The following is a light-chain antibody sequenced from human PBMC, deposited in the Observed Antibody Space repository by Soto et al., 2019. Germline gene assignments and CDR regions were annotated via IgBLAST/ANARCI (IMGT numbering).Light chain of an antibody. CDR2: DAS. CDR3: QQYGDRPRT. V-gene: IGKV3-15*01. Sequence: EVVLTQSPATLSVSPGDRATLSCRASQDIGRAVAWYHQRSGQAPRLLIFDASIRVPTTPARFSGSVSGTEFTLTISSLESEDFAEYFCQQYGDRPRTFGQGTKVDIK. J-gene: IGKJ1*01. CDR1: QDIGRA.